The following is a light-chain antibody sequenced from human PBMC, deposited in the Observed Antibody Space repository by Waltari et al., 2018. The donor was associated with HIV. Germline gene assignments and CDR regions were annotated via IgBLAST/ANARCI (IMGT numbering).Light chain of an antibody. CDR2: SDS. Sequence: HSVLTQAPSASGTLGQRVTISCSGSISNIGTNSVSWFQQLPGMSPRLIIFSDSHGPSGVPDRCSASKSVTSASLAIDGLESGDEADYYCAARDDIFSGSWVFGGGT. V-gene: IGLV1-44*01. CDR1: ISNIGTNS. J-gene: IGLJ3*02. CDR3: AARDDIFSGSWV.